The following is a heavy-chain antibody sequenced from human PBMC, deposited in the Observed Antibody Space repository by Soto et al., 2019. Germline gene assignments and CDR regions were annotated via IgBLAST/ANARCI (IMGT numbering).Heavy chain of an antibody. V-gene: IGHV4-59*01. Sequence: PSETLSLTCTVSGGSISRYYWSWIRQSPGKGLEWIGYVFYSGSSNYNPSLKSRVTISVDTSKNQFSLKLRSVTAADTSVYYCARGRNDLLTGHYYFDYWGQGTLVTASS. CDR2: VFYSGSS. CDR1: GGSISRYY. D-gene: IGHD3-9*01. J-gene: IGHJ4*02. CDR3: ARGRNDLLTGHYYFDY.